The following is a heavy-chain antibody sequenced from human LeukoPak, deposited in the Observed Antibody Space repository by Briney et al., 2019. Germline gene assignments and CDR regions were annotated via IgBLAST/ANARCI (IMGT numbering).Heavy chain of an antibody. CDR3: ARETNSSGWYGLVDY. CDR2: VDYNWST. CDR1: GGSISNIYNY. D-gene: IGHD6-19*01. V-gene: IGHV4-39*07. Sequence: PSETLSLTCTVSGGSISNIYNYWGWIRQPPGKGLEWIGIVDYNWSTYYNPSLKSRVTISVDTSKNQFSLKLSSVTAADTAVYYCARETNSSGWYGLVDYWGQGTLVTVSS. J-gene: IGHJ4*02.